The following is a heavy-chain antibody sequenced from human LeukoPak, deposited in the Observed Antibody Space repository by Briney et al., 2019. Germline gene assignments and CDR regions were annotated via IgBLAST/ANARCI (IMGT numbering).Heavy chain of an antibody. J-gene: IGHJ4*02. V-gene: IGHV4-61*02. Sequence: SETLSLTCTVSGGSISSGSYYWRWIRQPAGKGLEWIGRIYTSGSTNYNPSLKSRVTISVDTSKNQFSLKLSSVTAADTAVYYCASTRGSSRYYDSSGSDLDYWGQGTLVTVSS. CDR3: ASTRGSSRYYDSSGSDLDY. CDR2: IYTSGST. CDR1: GGSISSGSYY. D-gene: IGHD3-22*01.